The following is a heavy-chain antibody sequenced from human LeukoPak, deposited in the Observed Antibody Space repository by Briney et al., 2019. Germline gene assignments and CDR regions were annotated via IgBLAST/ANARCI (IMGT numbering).Heavy chain of an antibody. CDR2: INHSGST. CDR3: ARGDTYYDFWSRTGAFDI. V-gene: IGHV4-34*01. Sequence: PSETLSLTCAVYGGSFSGYYWSWIRQPPGKGLEWIGEINHSGSTNYNPSLKSRVTISVDTSKNQFSLKLSSVTAADTAVYYCARGDTYYDFWSRTGAFDIWGQGTMVTVSS. CDR1: GGSFSGYY. D-gene: IGHD3-3*01. J-gene: IGHJ3*02.